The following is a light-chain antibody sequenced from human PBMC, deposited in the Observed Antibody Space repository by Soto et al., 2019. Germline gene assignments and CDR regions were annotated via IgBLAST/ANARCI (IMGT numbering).Light chain of an antibody. CDR1: QSISTL. CDR2: EAS. CDR3: QQYDTFWPT. Sequence: DIQMTQSPSTLSTSVGDRVTITCRASQSISTLLAWYQQKPGKAPKLLIYEASNLESGVPSRFSGSGSGTEFTLTISSLQPDDFATYYCQQYDTFWPTFGQGTKLEI. J-gene: IGKJ2*01. V-gene: IGKV1-5*03.